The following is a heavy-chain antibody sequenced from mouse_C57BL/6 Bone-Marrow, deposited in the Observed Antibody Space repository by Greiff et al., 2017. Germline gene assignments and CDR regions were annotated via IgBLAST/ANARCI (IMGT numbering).Heavy chain of an antibody. Sequence: VQLQQSGAVLARPGASVKMSCTTSGYKITDDYMHWVKQRPEQGLEWIGWIDPENSDTDYAPKFQGKATLTADTSANTAYLQLSSLTAEDTAVYYCTSYYSYAFAYWGQGTLVTVSA. CDR1: GYKITDDY. CDR3: TSYYSYAFAY. CDR2: IDPENSDT. J-gene: IGHJ3*01. V-gene: IGHV14-4*01. D-gene: IGHD2-12*01.